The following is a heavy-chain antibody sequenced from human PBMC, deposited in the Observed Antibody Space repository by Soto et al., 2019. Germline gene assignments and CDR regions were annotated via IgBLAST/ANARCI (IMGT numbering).Heavy chain of an antibody. V-gene: IGHV1-18*04. Sequence: SVKVSCKASGYTFTSYGISWVRQAPGQGLEWMGWISAYNGNTNYAQKLQGRVTMTTDTSTSTAYMELRSLRSDDTAVYYCARDILRYFDWLTDYWGQGTLVTVSS. J-gene: IGHJ4*02. CDR2: ISAYNGNT. D-gene: IGHD3-9*01. CDR3: ARDILRYFDWLTDY. CDR1: GYTFTSYG.